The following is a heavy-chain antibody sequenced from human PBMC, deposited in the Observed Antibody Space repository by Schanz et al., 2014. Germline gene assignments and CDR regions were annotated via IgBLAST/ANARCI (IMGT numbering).Heavy chain of an antibody. CDR3: AKARRKSNCSGGRCFHYSYYGMDV. J-gene: IGHJ6*02. Sequence: VQLVESGGGLVQPGGSLRLSCAASGFTFSTYAMSWVRQAPGKGLEWVAAMSYDGSIKYYGDSVKGRFTISRDNSKNILYLQMNSLRAEDTAVYYCAKARRKSNCSGGRCFHYSYYGMDVWGQGTTVTVSS. V-gene: IGHV3-30*18. D-gene: IGHD2-15*01. CDR2: MSYDGSIK. CDR1: GFTFSTYA.